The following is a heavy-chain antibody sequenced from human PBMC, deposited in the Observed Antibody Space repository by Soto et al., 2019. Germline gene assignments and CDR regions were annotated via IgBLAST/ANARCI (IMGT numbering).Heavy chain of an antibody. CDR3: ARGIATLPVFAFDI. CDR2: IYWSGDE. J-gene: IGHJ3*02. V-gene: IGHV2-5*01. D-gene: IGHD6-6*01. Sequence: SGPTLVNPTQTLTLTCSFSGFSLSTSGVGVGWIRQSPGKALEWLALIYWSGDEHYRPSLKSRLSITKDTSKNHVVLIMTDMDPVDTATYYCARGIATLPVFAFDIWGQGTMVTVSS. CDR1: GFSLSTSGVG.